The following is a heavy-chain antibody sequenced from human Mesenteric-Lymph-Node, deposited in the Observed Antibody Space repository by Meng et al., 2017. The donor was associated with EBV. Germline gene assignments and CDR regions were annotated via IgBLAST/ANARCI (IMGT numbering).Heavy chain of an antibody. CDR1: GYSCSNND. V-gene: IGHV1-8*01. Sequence: QMPRVPSGAEVQKPLAPVTVSCKASGYSCSNNDINWGRQATGQGHEWMGWMNARTGNPGYAQKFQGRLTMTRNTSTSTAYLELSSLTSEDTGVYYCARQQLGRDWFDPCGQGTLVTVSS. D-gene: IGHD4-11*01. J-gene: IGHJ5*02. CDR3: ARQQLGRDWFDP. CDR2: MNARTGNP.